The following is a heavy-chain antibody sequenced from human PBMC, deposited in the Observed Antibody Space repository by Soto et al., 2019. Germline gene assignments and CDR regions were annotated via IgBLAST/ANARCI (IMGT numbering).Heavy chain of an antibody. Sequence: SLRLSCAASGFTFSSYGMHWVRQAPGKGLEWVAVIWYDGSNKYYADSVKGRFTISRDNSKNTLYLQMNSLRAEDTAVYYCARDDWEAAAGTIDNWFDPWGQGTLVTVSS. CDR2: IWYDGSNK. D-gene: IGHD6-13*01. V-gene: IGHV3-33*01. CDR1: GFTFSSYG. CDR3: ARDDWEAAAGTIDNWFDP. J-gene: IGHJ5*02.